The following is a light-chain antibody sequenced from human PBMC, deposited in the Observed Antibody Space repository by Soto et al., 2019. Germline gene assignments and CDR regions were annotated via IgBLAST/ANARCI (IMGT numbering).Light chain of an antibody. CDR2: GAS. CDR3: QQYNNWPST. V-gene: IGKV3-15*01. Sequence: ERVMTQSPATLSVSPGERATLSCRASQSVSSNLAWYQQKPGQAPRLLIYGASTRATGIPARFSGRGSGTEFTLTISSLQSEDFAVYYCQQYNNWPSTFGGGTKVEIK. CDR1: QSVSSN. J-gene: IGKJ4*01.